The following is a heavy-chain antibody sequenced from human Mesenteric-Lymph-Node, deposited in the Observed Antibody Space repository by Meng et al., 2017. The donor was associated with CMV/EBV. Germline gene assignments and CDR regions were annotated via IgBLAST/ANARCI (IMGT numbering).Heavy chain of an antibody. J-gene: IGHJ4*02. CDR1: GFTFSTYA. V-gene: IGHV3-23*01. CDR3: AKDVWNYAFDY. Sequence: GESLKISCAASGFTFSTYAMHWVRQAPGKGLEWVSGISGSGDSTYYADSVKGRFTISRDSSKNTLYLQMHSLRVEDTAVYYCAKDVWNYAFDYWGQGTLVTVSS. CDR2: ISGSGDST. D-gene: IGHD1-7*01.